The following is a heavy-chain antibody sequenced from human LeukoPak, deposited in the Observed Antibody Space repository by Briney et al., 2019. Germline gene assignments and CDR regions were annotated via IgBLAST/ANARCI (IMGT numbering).Heavy chain of an antibody. CDR3: ARDGGLGDYPYYSDY. Sequence: PGGSLRLSCAASGFTVSSNYMSWVRQAPGKGLEWVSVIYSGGSTYYADSVKGRFTIPRDNSKNTLYFQMNSLRAEDTAVYYCARDGGLGDYPYYSDYWGQGTLVTVSS. CDR1: GFTVSSNY. D-gene: IGHD3-10*01. J-gene: IGHJ4*02. V-gene: IGHV3-53*01. CDR2: IYSGGST.